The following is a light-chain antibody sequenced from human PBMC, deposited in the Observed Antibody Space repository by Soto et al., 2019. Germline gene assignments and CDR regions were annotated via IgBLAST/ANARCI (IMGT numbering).Light chain of an antibody. CDR2: GSS. J-gene: IGKJ3*01. V-gene: IGKV3-20*01. CDR3: HQYGSSPFT. Sequence: EIVLTQSPGTLSLSPGERATLSCWASQSISSNYLAWYQQKPGQPPRLLISGSSIRATGIPKRVSGSASGTHFTLTISILEPEDFAVFYCHQYGSSPFTFGPGTKVDFK. CDR1: QSISSNY.